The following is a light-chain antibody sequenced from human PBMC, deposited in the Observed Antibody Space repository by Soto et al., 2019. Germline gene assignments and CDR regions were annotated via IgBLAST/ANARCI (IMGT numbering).Light chain of an antibody. CDR2: AAS. Sequence: DIQMTQSPSSVSASVGDRVTITCRASQGISTWLAWYQQKAGQAPKLLIYAASNLQSGVPSRFSGSGSGTDFTLTINSLQPEDFATYYCQQDITFPFTFGPGTKVYVK. J-gene: IGKJ3*01. CDR3: QQDITFPFT. CDR1: QGISTW. V-gene: IGKV1-12*01.